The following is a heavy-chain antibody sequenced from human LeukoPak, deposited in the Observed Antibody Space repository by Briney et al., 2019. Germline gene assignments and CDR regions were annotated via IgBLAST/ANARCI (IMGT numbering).Heavy chain of an antibody. D-gene: IGHD2/OR15-2a*01. V-gene: IGHV1-46*01. Sequence: ASVNVSCKASGYTFTSYYMHWVRQAPGQGLEWMGIINPSGGSTSYAQKLQGRVTMTRDMSTSTVYMELSSLRSEDTAVYYCASSCNNYYYYYMDVWGKGTTVTVSS. J-gene: IGHJ6*03. CDR1: GYTFTSYY. CDR2: INPSGGST. CDR3: ASSCNNYYYYYMDV.